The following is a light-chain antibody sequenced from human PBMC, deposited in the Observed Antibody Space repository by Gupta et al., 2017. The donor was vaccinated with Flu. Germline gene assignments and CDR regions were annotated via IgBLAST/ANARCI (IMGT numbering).Light chain of an antibody. Sequence: SSDVGGYGYVSWYQKHPGKAPKLIIYEVRNRPSGISSRFSGSTSGNTASLTISGLQAEDEGDYYCTSYSTKTPVLFGGGTTVTVL. CDR1: SSDVGGYGY. CDR3: TSYSTKTPVL. V-gene: IGLV2-14*01. J-gene: IGLJ2*01. CDR2: EVR.